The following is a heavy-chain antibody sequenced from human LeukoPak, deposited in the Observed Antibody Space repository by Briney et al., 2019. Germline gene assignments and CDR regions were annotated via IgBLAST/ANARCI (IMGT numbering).Heavy chain of an antibody. CDR1: GFTFSSYS. CDR2: ISSSSSYI. D-gene: IGHD3-10*01. V-gene: IGHV3-21*04. CDR3: ARPKTGGVGMDV. J-gene: IGHJ6*02. Sequence: GGSLRLSCAASGFTFSSYSMHWVQQAPGKGLEGVSSISSSSSYIYYADSVKGRFTISRDNAKNSLYLQMNRLRAEDKAVYYCARPKTGGVGMDVWGQGTTVTVSS.